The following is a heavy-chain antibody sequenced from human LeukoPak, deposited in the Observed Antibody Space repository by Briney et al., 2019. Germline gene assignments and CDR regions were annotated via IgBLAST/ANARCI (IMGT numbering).Heavy chain of an antibody. CDR1: GFTFSSYS. D-gene: IGHD3-10*01. V-gene: IGHV3-48*01. Sequence: GGSLRLSCAASGFTFSSYSMNWVRQAPGKGLEWVSYISSSSSTIYYADSVKGRFTISRDNAKNSLYLQMNSLRAEDTAVYYCARAMTYYYGSGNVFDPWGQGTLVTVSS. CDR3: ARAMTYYYGSGNVFDP. J-gene: IGHJ5*02. CDR2: ISSSSSTI.